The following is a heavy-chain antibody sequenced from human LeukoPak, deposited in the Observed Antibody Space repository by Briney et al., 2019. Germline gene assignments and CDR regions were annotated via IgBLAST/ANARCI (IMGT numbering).Heavy chain of an antibody. CDR1: GFTFSSYA. Sequence: GGSLRLSCVDSGFTFSSYAVAWVRQAPGRGLEWVAAVTSPCFGTHYAESVKGRFTISRDNSRNTMYLQMNSLRAEDTAVYFCGSDPNGDYVGALGYWGRGTLVTVSS. D-gene: IGHD2-8*01. J-gene: IGHJ4*01. V-gene: IGHV3-23*01. CDR3: GSDPNGDYVGALGY. CDR2: VTSPCFGT.